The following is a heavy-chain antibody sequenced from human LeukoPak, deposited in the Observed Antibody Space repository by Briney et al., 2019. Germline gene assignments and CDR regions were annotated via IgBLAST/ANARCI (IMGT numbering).Heavy chain of an antibody. CDR3: ARRVGSGWPVQH. CDR2: MNPNSGNT. V-gene: IGHV1-8*01. Sequence: ASVKVSCKASGYTFSSYDINWVRHATGQGLEWMGWMNPNSGNTGYAQKFQGTLNMTRNTSISTAYMELSSLRSEDTAVYYCARRVGSGWPVQHWGQGTLVTVSS. D-gene: IGHD6-19*01. CDR1: GYTFSSYD. J-gene: IGHJ1*01.